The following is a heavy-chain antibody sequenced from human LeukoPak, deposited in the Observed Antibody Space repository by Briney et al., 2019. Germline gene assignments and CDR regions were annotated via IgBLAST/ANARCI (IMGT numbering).Heavy chain of an antibody. J-gene: IGHJ4*02. Sequence: GGSLRLSCAASGFTFSSYSMNWVRQAPGKGLEWVSSISSSSSYIYYADSVEGRFTISRDNAKNSLYLQMNSLRAEDTAVYYCARELASNYDSSGYPGDYWGQGTLVTVSS. CDR3: ARELASNYDSSGYPGDY. D-gene: IGHD3-22*01. CDR2: ISSSSSYI. CDR1: GFTFSSYS. V-gene: IGHV3-21*01.